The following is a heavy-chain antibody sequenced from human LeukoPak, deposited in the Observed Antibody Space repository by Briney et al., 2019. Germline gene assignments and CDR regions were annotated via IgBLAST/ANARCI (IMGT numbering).Heavy chain of an antibody. CDR2: IIPIFGTA. V-gene: IGHV1-69*06. CDR1: GGTFSSYA. D-gene: IGHD2-2*01. J-gene: IGHJ6*03. CDR3: ARDPASRSSSTSWTPPYYYYMDV. Sequence: GASVKVSCKASGGTFSSYAISWVRQAPGQGLEWMGGIIPIFGTANYAQKFQGRVTITADKSTSTAYMELSSPRSEDTAVYYCARDPASRSSSTSWTPPYYYYMDVWGKGTTVTVSS.